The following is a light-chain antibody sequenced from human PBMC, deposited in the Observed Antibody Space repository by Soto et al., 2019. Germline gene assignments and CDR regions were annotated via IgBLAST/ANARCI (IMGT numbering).Light chain of an antibody. J-gene: IGKJ3*01. CDR1: QTLSTNS. Sequence: EIVLTQSPGTLCLSPGERATLSCRASQTLSTNSLAWYQQRPGQTPRLLIYAASTRDTDIPDRFNGSGSGTDFALTISRLEPEDFALYYCQQYNDSPLTFGPGTKVDI. CDR3: QQYNDSPLT. CDR2: AAS. V-gene: IGKV3-20*01.